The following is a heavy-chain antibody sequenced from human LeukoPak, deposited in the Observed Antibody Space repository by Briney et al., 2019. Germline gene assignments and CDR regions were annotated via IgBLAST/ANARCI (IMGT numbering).Heavy chain of an antibody. J-gene: IGHJ6*02. V-gene: IGHV1-3*01. CDR2: INAGNGNT. CDR3: ARGEATTYYYYGMDV. D-gene: IGHD1-1*01. Sequence: GGSLRLSCAASGYTFTSYAMHWVRQAPGQRLEWMGWINAGNGNTKYSQKFQGRVTITRDTSASTAYMELSSLRSEDTAVYYCARGEATTYYYYGMDVWGQGTTVTVSS. CDR1: GYTFTSYA.